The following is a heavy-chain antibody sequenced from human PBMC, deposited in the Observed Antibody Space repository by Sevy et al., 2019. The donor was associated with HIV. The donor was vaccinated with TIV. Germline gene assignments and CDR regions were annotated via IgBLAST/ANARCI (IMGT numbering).Heavy chain of an antibody. CDR1: GFTFSSYS. V-gene: IGHV3-48*01. Sequence: GGSLRLSCAASGFTFSSYSMNWVRQAPGKGLEWVSYISSSGSTIYYADSVKGRFTIPRGSAKNSLYLQMNSLRAEDTAVYDCARVKRYIVGTIVGDAVDIWGQGTMVTVSS. J-gene: IGHJ3*02. CDR3: ARVKRYIVGTIVGDAVDI. D-gene: IGHD5-12*01. CDR2: ISSSGSTI.